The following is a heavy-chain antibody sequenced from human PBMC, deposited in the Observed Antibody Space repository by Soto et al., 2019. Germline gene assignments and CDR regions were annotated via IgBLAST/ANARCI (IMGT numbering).Heavy chain of an antibody. D-gene: IGHD5-12*01. J-gene: IGHJ4*02. V-gene: IGHV1-3*01. Sequence: QVQLVQSGAEVKKPGASVKVSCKASGYTFTSYAMHWVRQAPGQRLEWMGWINAGNGNTKYSQKFQGRVTITRDTSASTAYMELSSLRSEDTAVYYCAREVLQFWTRAYFDYWGQGTLVTVSS. CDR1: GYTFTSYA. CDR3: AREVLQFWTRAYFDY. CDR2: INAGNGNT.